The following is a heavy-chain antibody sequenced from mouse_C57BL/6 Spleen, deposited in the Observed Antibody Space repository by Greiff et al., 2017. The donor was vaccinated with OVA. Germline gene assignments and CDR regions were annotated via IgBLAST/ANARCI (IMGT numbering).Heavy chain of an antibody. CDR2: INPSTGGT. D-gene: IGHD1-1*01. V-gene: IGHV1-42*01. J-gene: IGHJ1*03. Sequence: EVQLQESGPELVKPGASVKISCKASGYSFTGYYMNWVKQSPEKSLEWIGEINPSTGGTTYNQKFKAKATLTVDKSSSTAYMQLKSLTSEDSAVYYCARRIGSSSWYFDVWGTGTTVTVSS. CDR1: GYSFTGYY. CDR3: ARRIGSSSWYFDV.